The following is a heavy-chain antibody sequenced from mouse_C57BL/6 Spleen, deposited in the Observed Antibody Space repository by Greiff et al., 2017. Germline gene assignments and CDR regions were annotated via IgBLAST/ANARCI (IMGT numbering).Heavy chain of an antibody. J-gene: IGHJ3*01. CDR3: GYYYGSSPFAY. CDR2: INPNNGGT. D-gene: IGHD1-1*01. Sequence: EVQLQQSGPELVKPGASVKISCKASGYTFTDYYMNWVKQSHGKSLEWIGDINPNNGGTSYNQKFKGKATLTVDKSSSTAYMELRSLTSEDSAVYYCGYYYGSSPFAYWGQGTLVTVSA. V-gene: IGHV1-26*01. CDR1: GYTFTDYY.